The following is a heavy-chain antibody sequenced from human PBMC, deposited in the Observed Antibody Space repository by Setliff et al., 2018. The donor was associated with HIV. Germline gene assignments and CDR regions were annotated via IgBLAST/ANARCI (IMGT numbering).Heavy chain of an antibody. CDR1: GYTFTSYA. Sequence: ASVKVSCKASGYTFTSYAMHWVRQAPGQRLEWMGWINAGNGNTKYSQKFQGRVTITRDTSAGTAYMELSSLRSEDTAVYYCARVLGPFGIVGAFDAFDIWGQGTMVTVSS. CDR2: INAGNGNT. J-gene: IGHJ3*02. D-gene: IGHD1-26*01. CDR3: ARVLGPFGIVGAFDAFDI. V-gene: IGHV1-3*01.